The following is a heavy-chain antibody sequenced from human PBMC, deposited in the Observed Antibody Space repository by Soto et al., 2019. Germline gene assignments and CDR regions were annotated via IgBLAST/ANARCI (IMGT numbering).Heavy chain of an antibody. Sequence: QVQLVESGGGVVQPGRSLRLSCAASGFTFSSYGMHWVRQAPGKGLEWVAVIWYDGSNKYYADSVKGRFTISRDNSKNPLYLQMNSLRAEDTAVYYCARDGEDVGAPLTFDFWGQGTLVTVSS. J-gene: IGHJ4*02. D-gene: IGHD1-26*01. CDR3: ARDGEDVGAPLTFDF. CDR2: IWYDGSNK. V-gene: IGHV3-33*01. CDR1: GFTFSSYG.